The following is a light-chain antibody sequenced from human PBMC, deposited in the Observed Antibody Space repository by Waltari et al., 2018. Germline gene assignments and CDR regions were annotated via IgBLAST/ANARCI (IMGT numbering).Light chain of an antibody. J-gene: IGKJ2*01. CDR2: DAF. V-gene: IGKV3-11*01. CDR3: QQRSNWPPEYT. Sequence: EIVLTQSQATLSLSQGESATLSCRASQSVSSYLAWYQQKPGQAPRLLIYDAFNRATGIPARFSGSGSGTDFTLTISSLEPEDFAVYYCQQRSNWPPEYTFGQGTKLEI. CDR1: QSVSSY.